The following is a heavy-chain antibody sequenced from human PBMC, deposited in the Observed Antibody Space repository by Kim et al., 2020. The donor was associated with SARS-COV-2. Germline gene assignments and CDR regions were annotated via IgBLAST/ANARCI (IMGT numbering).Heavy chain of an antibody. J-gene: IGHJ3*02. V-gene: IGHV3-9*01. CDR2: ISWNSGSI. Sequence: GGSLRLSCAASGFTFDDYAMHWVRQAPGKGLEWVSGISWNSGSIGYADSVKGRFTISRDNAKNSLYLQMNSLRAEDTALYYCAKDMRDILTADAFDIWG. D-gene: IGHD3-9*01. CDR1: GFTFDDYA. CDR3: AKDMRDILTADAFDI.